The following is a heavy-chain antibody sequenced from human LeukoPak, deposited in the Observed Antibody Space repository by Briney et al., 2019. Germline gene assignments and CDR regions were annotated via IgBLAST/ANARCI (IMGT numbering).Heavy chain of an antibody. Sequence: GGSLRLSCAASGFTVSSNYMSWIRQAPGKGLEWVSFIYTGGNTYYADSVKGRFTISRDNSKNTLYLQMNSLRAEDTAVYYCASGAYSYGDGFDYWGQGALVTVSS. CDR2: IYTGGNT. D-gene: IGHD5-18*01. V-gene: IGHV3-53*01. J-gene: IGHJ4*02. CDR3: ASGAYSYGDGFDY. CDR1: GFTVSSNY.